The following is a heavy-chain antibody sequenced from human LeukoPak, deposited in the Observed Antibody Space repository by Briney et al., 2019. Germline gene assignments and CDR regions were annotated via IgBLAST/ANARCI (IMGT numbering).Heavy chain of an antibody. V-gene: IGHV4-59*01. J-gene: IGHJ5*02. D-gene: IGHD3-10*01. Sequence: SETLSLTCTVSGDSISNYYWSWIRQPPGKGLEWIGYIYYSGSTNYNPSLKSRVTISVDTSKSQFSLKLSSVTAADPAVYYCARFITMVRGVIPKGLDSFDPWGQGTLVTVSS. CDR3: ARFITMVRGVIPKGLDSFDP. CDR1: GDSISNYY. CDR2: IYYSGST.